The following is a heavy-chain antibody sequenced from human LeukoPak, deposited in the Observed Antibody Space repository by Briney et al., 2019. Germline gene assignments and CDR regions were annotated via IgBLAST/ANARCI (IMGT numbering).Heavy chain of an antibody. V-gene: IGHV3-21*01. CDR1: GFTFSSYA. CDR2: ISSSSSYI. Sequence: GGSLRLSCAASGFTFSSYAMSWVRQAPGKGLEWVSSISSSSSYIYYADSVKGRFTISRDNAKNSLYLQMNSLRAEDTAVYYCAREVAGIAVAGTNYWGQGTLVTVSS. CDR3: AREVAGIAVAGTNY. J-gene: IGHJ4*02. D-gene: IGHD6-19*01.